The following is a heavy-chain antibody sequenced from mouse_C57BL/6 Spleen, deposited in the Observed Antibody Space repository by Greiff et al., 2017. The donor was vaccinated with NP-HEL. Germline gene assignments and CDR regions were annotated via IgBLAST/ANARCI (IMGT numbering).Heavy chain of an antibody. CDR2: FHPYNDDT. D-gene: IGHD1-1*01. CDR1: GYTFTTYP. V-gene: IGHV1-47*01. J-gene: IGHJ4*01. CDR3: ARGLIYYYGSSYEGYAMDY. Sequence: QVQLQQSGAELVKPGASVKMSCKASGYTFTTYPIEWMKQNHGKSLEWIGNFHPYNDDTKYNEKFKGKATLTVEKSSSTVYLELSRLTSDDSAVYYCARGLIYYYGSSYEGYAMDYWGQGTSVTVSS.